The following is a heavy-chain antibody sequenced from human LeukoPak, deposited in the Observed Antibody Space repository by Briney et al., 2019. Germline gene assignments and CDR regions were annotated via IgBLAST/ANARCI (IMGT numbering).Heavy chain of an antibody. CDR1: GYSISSGYY. J-gene: IGHJ6*03. Sequence: SETLSLTCTVSGYSISSGYYWGWIRQPPGKGLEWIGSIYHSGSTYYNPSLKSRVTISVDTSKNQFSLKLSSVTAADTAVYYCARDRGGYSYGYRGYYYYYMDVWGKGTTVTVSS. D-gene: IGHD5-18*01. CDR2: IYHSGST. CDR3: ARDRGGYSYGYRGYYYYYMDV. V-gene: IGHV4-38-2*02.